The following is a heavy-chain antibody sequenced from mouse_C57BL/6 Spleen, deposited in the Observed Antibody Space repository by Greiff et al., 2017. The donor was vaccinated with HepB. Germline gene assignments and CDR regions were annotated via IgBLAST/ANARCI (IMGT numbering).Heavy chain of an antibody. Sequence: EVKLVESGPGLAKPSQTLSLTCSVTGYSITSDYWNWIRKFPGNKLEYMGYISYSGSTYYNPSLKSRISITRDTSKNQYYLQLNSVTTEDTATYYWARATTVPHWYFDVWGTGTTVTVSS. CDR1: GYSITSDY. J-gene: IGHJ1*03. CDR2: ISYSGST. V-gene: IGHV3-8*01. CDR3: ARATTVPHWYFDV. D-gene: IGHD1-1*01.